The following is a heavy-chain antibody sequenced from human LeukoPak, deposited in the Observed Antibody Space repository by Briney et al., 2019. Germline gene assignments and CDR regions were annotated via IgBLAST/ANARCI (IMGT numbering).Heavy chain of an antibody. CDR1: GFXVNSNY. CDR3: ARVSRGQLIDAFDI. V-gene: IGHV3-53*04. D-gene: IGHD6-13*01. CDR2: IYSGGNT. Sequence: GGSLRLSCAASGFXVNSNYMTWVRQAPGKGLEWVSVIYSGGNTYYADSVKGRFTISRHNSKNTLYLQMNSLRTEDTAVYYCARVSRGQLIDAFDIWGQGTMVTVSS. J-gene: IGHJ3*02.